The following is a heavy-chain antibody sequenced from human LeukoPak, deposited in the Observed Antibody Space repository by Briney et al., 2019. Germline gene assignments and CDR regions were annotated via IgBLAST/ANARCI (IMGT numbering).Heavy chain of an antibody. CDR3: TTGGSLAVAPHQYYFDY. CDR1: GGTFSSYA. D-gene: IGHD6-19*01. Sequence: SVKVSCKASGGTFSSYAISWVRQAPGQGLEWMGGIIPIFGTANYAQKFQGRVTMTRDTSTRTVYMELSSLRSEDTAVYYCTTGGSLAVAPHQYYFDYWGQGTLVTVSS. V-gene: IGHV1-69*05. CDR2: IIPIFGTA. J-gene: IGHJ4*02.